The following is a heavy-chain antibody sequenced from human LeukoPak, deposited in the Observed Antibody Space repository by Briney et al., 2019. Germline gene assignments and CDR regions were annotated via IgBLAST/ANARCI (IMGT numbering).Heavy chain of an antibody. V-gene: IGHV3-30*02. Sequence: GGSLRLSCVASGFTFINYGIHWVRQAPGKGLEWVALIQYDGSNKYYADSVKGRFTISRDNSRNTLYLQMNNLRAEDTAVYYCAKGNRYYFDYWGQGTLVTVSS. CDR2: IQYDGSNK. J-gene: IGHJ4*02. CDR1: GFTFINYG. CDR3: AKGNRYYFDY.